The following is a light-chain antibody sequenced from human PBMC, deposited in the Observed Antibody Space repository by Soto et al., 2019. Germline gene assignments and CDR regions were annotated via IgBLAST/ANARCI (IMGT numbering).Light chain of an antibody. V-gene: IGKV1-5*03. J-gene: IGKJ1*01. Sequence: DILMTQSPSTLSACVGNRVNITCRASQTISSWLAWYQQKPGKAPKLLIYKASTLKSGVPSRFSGSGSGTEFTLTISSLKPDDFETYYCQHYNSYSEAFGQGTKVDIK. CDR1: QTISSW. CDR3: QHYNSYSEA. CDR2: KAS.